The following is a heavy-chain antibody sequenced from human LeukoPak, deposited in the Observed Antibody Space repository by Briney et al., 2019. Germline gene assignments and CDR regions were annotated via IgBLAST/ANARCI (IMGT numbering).Heavy chain of an antibody. CDR1: GFIVSSNY. Sequence: PGGSLRLSCAASGFIVSSNYMSWVRQAPGKGLDWVSIIYDGGNTYYADSVKGRFTISRDRSKNTLYLQMNSLRAEDTAVYYCAKADYSYADAFDIWGQGTMVTVSS. J-gene: IGHJ3*02. CDR3: AKADYSYADAFDI. D-gene: IGHD4-11*01. V-gene: IGHV3-53*01. CDR2: IYDGGNT.